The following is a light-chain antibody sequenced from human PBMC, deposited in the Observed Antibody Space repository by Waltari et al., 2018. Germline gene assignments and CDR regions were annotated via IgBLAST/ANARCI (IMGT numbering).Light chain of an antibody. V-gene: IGKV1-5*03. J-gene: IGKJ1*01. CDR2: LAS. Sequence: DIQMTQSPSTLSASVGDRVTITCRASQSISNYLAWYQQKPGKAPKLLIYLASGLQSGVPLVFSGSGSGTEFTLTISSLQPDDVATYYCQQYDSYSTFGQGTKVEIK. CDR3: QQYDSYST. CDR1: QSISNY.